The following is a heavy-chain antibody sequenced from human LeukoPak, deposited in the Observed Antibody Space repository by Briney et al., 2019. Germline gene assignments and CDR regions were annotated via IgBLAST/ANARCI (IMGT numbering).Heavy chain of an antibody. D-gene: IGHD2-21*02. CDR2: TYSGGST. V-gene: IGHV3-66*01. CDR3: ARAWRDPFRDYYYGMDV. CDR1: GFTVSSNY. Sequence: PGGSLRLSCAASGFTVSSNYMSWVRQAPGKGLEWVSVTYSGGSTYYADSVKGRFTISRDNSKNTLYLQMNSLRAEDTAVYYCARAWRDPFRDYYYGMDVWGQGTTVTVSS. J-gene: IGHJ6*02.